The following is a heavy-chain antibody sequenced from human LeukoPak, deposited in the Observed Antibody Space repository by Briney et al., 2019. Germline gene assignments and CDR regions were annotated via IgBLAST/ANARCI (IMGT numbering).Heavy chain of an antibody. CDR3: ARRMATMLAFDI. CDR1: GGSISSSSYY. J-gene: IGHJ3*02. D-gene: IGHD5-24*01. V-gene: IGHV4-39*01. Sequence: SETLSLTCTVSGGSISSSSYYWGWIRQPPGKGLEWIGNIYYTGSTYHNPSLKSRVTISVDTSKNQFSLKLSSVTAADTAVYYCARRMATMLAFDIWGQGTMVTVSS. CDR2: IYYTGST.